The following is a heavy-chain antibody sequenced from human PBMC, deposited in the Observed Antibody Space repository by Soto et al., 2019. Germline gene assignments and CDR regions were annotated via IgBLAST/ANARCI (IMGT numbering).Heavy chain of an antibody. D-gene: IGHD2-8*02. V-gene: IGHV3-9*01. Sequence: GGSLRLSCAASGFIFDDYAMHWVRQAPGKGLEWVSGISWNSGTIGYADSVKGRFTISRDNAKNSLYLQMSSLRAEDTALYYCAKSTGGTANGMDVWGQGTTVTVSS. CDR3: AKSTGGTANGMDV. CDR1: GFIFDDYA. J-gene: IGHJ6*02. CDR2: ISWNSGTI.